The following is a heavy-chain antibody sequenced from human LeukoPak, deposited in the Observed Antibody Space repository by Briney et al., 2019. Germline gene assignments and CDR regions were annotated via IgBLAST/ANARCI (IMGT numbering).Heavy chain of an antibody. CDR1: GGSITNYF. CDR2: IYYNGST. Sequence: SETLSLTCTVSGGSITNYFWSWIRQPPGKGLEWIGFIYYNGSTNYNPSLKSRLTISVDTSKSQFSLKLNSVTAADTAVYYCAVTKSSAGIGYWGQGTLVTVSS. J-gene: IGHJ4*02. CDR3: AVTKSSAGIGY. D-gene: IGHD4-17*01. V-gene: IGHV4-59*01.